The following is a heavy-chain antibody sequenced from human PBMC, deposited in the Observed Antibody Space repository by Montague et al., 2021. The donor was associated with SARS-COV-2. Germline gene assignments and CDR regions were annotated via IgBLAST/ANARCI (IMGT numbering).Heavy chain of an antibody. CDR1: SGSISSSSYY. V-gene: IGHV4-39*01. Sequence: SETLSLTCTVSSGSISSSSYYWGWIRQPPGKGLEWIGSIYYSGSTYYNPSLKSRVTISVDTSKNQFSLKLSSVTAADTAVYYCASPTYYYDSSGSDAFDIWGQGTMVPVSS. CDR3: ASPTYYYDSSGSDAFDI. CDR2: IYYSGST. J-gene: IGHJ3*02. D-gene: IGHD3-22*01.